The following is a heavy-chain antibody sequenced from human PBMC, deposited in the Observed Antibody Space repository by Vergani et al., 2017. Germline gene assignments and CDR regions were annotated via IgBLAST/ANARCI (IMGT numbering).Heavy chain of an antibody. CDR1: GFTFSSYA. J-gene: IGHJ4*02. Sequence: EVQLLESGGGLVQPGGSLRLSCAASGFTFSSYAMSWVRQAPGKGLGWVSAISGSGGSTYYADSVKGRFTISRDNSKNTLYLQMNSLRAEDTAVYYCARDRLYSSGWYDYWGQGTLVTVSS. CDR3: ARDRLYSSGWYDY. D-gene: IGHD6-19*01. CDR2: ISGSGGST. V-gene: IGHV3-23*01.